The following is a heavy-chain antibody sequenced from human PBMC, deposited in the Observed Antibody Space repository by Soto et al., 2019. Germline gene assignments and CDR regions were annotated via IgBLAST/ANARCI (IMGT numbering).Heavy chain of an antibody. CDR2: IKSKTEGGTT. Sequence: GGSLRLSCAASGFTFSNAWMNWVRQAPGKGLEWVGRIKSKTEGGTTDYAAPVKGRFTISRHDSTNTPYLQMNSLKTEDPAVYYCTTDPRSMSSDNWFDPWGQGTLVTVSS. CDR3: TTDPRSMSSDNWFDP. V-gene: IGHV3-15*07. CDR1: GFTFSNAW. D-gene: IGHD6-6*01. J-gene: IGHJ5*02.